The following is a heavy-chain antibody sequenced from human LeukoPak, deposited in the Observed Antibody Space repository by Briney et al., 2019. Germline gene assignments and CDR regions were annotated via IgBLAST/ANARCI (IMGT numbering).Heavy chain of an antibody. Sequence: GGTLRLSCAASGFTFSSYWMHWVRQAPGKGLVWVSRIKSDGSTRYADSVKGRFTISRDNAKNTVSLQMTSLRAEDTGVYYCARAPSEIGGYYPEYFRHWGQGTLVIVSS. J-gene: IGHJ1*01. CDR1: GFTFSSYW. CDR3: ARAPSEIGGYYPEYFRH. CDR2: IKSDGST. D-gene: IGHD3-22*01. V-gene: IGHV3-74*01.